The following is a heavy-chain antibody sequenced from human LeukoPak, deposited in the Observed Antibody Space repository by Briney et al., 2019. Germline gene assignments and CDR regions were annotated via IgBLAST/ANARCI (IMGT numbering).Heavy chain of an antibody. CDR1: GYTFSSYW. Sequence: GDSLKISCKGSGYTFSSYWIAWVRQMPGKGLEWMGIIYPGDSDTRYSPSFQGQVTISADKSISTAYLQWSSLKASDTAMYYCARRRISREGFDPWGQGTLVTVSS. CDR2: IYPGDSDT. J-gene: IGHJ5*02. V-gene: IGHV5-51*01. CDR3: ARRRISREGFDP. D-gene: IGHD3-3*02.